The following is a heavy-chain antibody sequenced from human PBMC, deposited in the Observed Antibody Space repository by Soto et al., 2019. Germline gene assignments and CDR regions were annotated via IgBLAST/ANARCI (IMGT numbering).Heavy chain of an antibody. CDR3: ARDYGDFHFDY. J-gene: IGHJ4*02. Sequence: SETLSLTCTVSGGSISSYYWSWIRQPPGKGLEWVGYIYYSGSTNYNPSLKSRVTISVDTSKNQFSLKLSSVTAADTAVYYCARDYGDFHFDYWGQGTLVTVSS. V-gene: IGHV4-59*01. CDR2: IYYSGST. D-gene: IGHD4-17*01. CDR1: GGSISSYY.